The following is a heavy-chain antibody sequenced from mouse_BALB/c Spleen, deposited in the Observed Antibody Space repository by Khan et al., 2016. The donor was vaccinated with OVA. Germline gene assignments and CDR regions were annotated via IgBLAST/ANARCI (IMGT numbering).Heavy chain of an antibody. J-gene: IGHJ3*01. Sequence: EVELVESGGDLVKPGGSLKLSCAASEFTFSTYAMSWVRQTPDKRLEWVATINTGGDYIFYPDSVKGRFTISRDNAKNTLYLQMSSLRSEDTAMYYCARHNYGPFAYWGQGTLVTVSA. V-gene: IGHV5-6*01. CDR1: EFTFSTYA. CDR2: INTGGDYI. CDR3: ARHNYGPFAY. D-gene: IGHD1-1*01.